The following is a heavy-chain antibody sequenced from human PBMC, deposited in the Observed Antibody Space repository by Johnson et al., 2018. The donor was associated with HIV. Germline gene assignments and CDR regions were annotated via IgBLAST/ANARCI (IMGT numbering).Heavy chain of an antibody. D-gene: IGHD4-17*01. CDR2: IKQDGSEK. J-gene: IGHJ3*02. CDR1: GITVSSSY. Sequence: VQLVESGGGLVQPGGSLRLSCAASGITVSSSYMSWVRQALGKGLEWVATIKQDGSEKFYVDSVKGRFTISRDNTKNTLYLQTNSLRADDTAVYYCARMTTTVSHHDAFDIWGQGTMVTVSS. CDR3: ARMTTTVSHHDAFDI. V-gene: IGHV3-7*02.